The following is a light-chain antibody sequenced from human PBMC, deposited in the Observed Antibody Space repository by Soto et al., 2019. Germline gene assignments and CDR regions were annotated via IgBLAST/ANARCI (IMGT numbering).Light chain of an antibody. Sequence: EIVLTQSPGTLSLSPGERVTLSCRASQSVCSRCLAWYQQKPGQSPRLLIYGASSRATGIPDRFSGSGSGTDFTLTISRLEPEDFAVYYCQYYGTTPWTFGQGTKVGIK. CDR3: QYYGTTPWT. CDR2: GAS. CDR1: QSVCSRC. V-gene: IGKV3-20*01. J-gene: IGKJ1*01.